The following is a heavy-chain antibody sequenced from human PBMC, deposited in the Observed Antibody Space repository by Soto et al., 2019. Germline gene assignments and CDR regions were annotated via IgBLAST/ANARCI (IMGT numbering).Heavy chain of an antibody. CDR2: FYNSGTT. CDR1: GDSIKNYF. Sequence: PSETLSLTCAVSGDSIKNYFWIWVRHPPGKGLDWIGHFYNSGTTNYGAALKGPVTISIDQYKKQFPLRLNSLTAADTAVYFCERDPGYCTNGVCPTFDFWEQGIQVTV. D-gene: IGHD2-8*01. V-gene: IGHV4-59*01. J-gene: IGHJ4*02. CDR3: ERDPGYCTNGVCPTFDF.